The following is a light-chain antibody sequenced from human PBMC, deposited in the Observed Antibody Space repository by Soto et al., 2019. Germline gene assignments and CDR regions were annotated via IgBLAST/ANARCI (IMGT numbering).Light chain of an antibody. CDR3: MQGTLDT. Sequence: EVVMTQSPLSLPVTLGQPASISCRSSQSLVYSDGNTSLNWFQQRPGQSPRRLIYKVSNRDSGVPDRFSGSGSATDFTLKISRVEAEDVGVYYCMQGTLDTFGGGTKVEIK. V-gene: IGKV2-30*01. J-gene: IGKJ4*01. CDR1: QSLVYSDGNTS. CDR2: KVS.